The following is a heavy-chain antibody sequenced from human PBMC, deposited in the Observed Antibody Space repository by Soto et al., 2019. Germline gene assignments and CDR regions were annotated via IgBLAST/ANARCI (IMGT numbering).Heavy chain of an antibody. CDR2: ISYDGSNK. V-gene: IGHV3-30*18. J-gene: IGHJ4*02. CDR3: EKDQIDDYGYSSYS. Sequence: QVQLVESGGGVVQPGRSLRLSCAASGFTVSSYGMHRVRQAPGKGLEWVAVISYDGSNKYYADSVKGRFTISRANSKNTLYLGMNSLRAEDTAVYYCEKDQIDDYGYSSYSWGQGTLVTVSS. D-gene: IGHD4-17*01. CDR1: GFTVSSYG.